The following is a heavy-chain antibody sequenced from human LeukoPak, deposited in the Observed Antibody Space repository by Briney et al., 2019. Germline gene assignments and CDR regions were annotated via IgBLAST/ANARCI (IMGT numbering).Heavy chain of an antibody. CDR3: ARGYCSSTSCYMDV. CDR2: FDPEDGET. D-gene: IGHD2-2*01. CDR1: GYTLTELS. V-gene: IGHV1-24*01. J-gene: IGHJ6*02. Sequence: GASVKVSCKVSGYTLTELSMHWVRQAPGKGLEWMGGFDPEDGETIYAQKFQGRVTITADESASTAYMELSSLRSEDTAVYYCARGYCSSTSCYMDVWGQGTTVT.